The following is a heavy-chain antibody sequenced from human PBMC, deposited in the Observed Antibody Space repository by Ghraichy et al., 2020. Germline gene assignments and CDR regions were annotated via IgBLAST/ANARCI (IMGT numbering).Heavy chain of an antibody. Sequence: ASVKVSCKASGYTFTSYGISWVRQAPGQGLEWMGWISAYNGNTNYAQKLQGRVTMTTDTSTSTAYMELRSLRSDDTAVYYCARDKTTPNSDSSGWYVFDYWGQGTLVTVSS. CDR2: ISAYNGNT. V-gene: IGHV1-18*01. CDR3: ARDKTTPNSDSSGWYVFDY. D-gene: IGHD6-19*01. CDR1: GYTFTSYG. J-gene: IGHJ4*02.